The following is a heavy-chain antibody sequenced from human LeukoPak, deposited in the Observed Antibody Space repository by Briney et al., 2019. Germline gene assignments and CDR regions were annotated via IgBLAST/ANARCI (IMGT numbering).Heavy chain of an antibody. CDR1: GYTFTSYG. CDR2: ISAYNGNT. J-gene: IGHJ4*02. Sequence: GASVKVSCKASGYTFTSYGISWVRQAPGQGLEWMGWISAYNGNTNYAQKLQGRVTMTTDTSASTAYMELRSLRPDDTAVYYCARVRITMVRGVIKDWGQGTLVTVSS. CDR3: ARVRITMVRGVIKD. V-gene: IGHV1-18*01. D-gene: IGHD3-10*01.